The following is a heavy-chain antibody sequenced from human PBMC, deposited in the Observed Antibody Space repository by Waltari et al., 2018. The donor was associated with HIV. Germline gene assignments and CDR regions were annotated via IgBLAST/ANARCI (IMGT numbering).Heavy chain of an antibody. D-gene: IGHD3-10*01. CDR2: IKTKGDGGAT. V-gene: IGHV3-15*01. J-gene: IGHJ4*02. CDR1: GVPLNGVR. Sequence: EVQLVESGGDLLKPGGCLRLSGAASGVPLNGVRMSWVRQAPGKGLEWVGRIKTKGDGGATDYSAAVKGRFTISRDDSKNTVYLQMNSLKIEDTAVYYCTSEEDYGSGSHFDYWGQGTLVTVSS. CDR3: TSEEDYGSGSHFDY.